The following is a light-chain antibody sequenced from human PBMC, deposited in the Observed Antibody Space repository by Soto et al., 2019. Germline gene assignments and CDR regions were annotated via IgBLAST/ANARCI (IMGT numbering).Light chain of an antibody. CDR1: SSNIGAGYD. V-gene: IGLV1-40*01. J-gene: IGLJ2*01. CDR2: GNI. Sequence: QSLLTQPPSVSGAPGQRVTISCTGSSSNIGAGYDVHWYRQLPGTAPTVLIYGNINRPSGVPDRFSASKSGTSASLAITGLQAEDEADYYCQSYDNNLVVFGGGIKVTVL. CDR3: QSYDNNLVV.